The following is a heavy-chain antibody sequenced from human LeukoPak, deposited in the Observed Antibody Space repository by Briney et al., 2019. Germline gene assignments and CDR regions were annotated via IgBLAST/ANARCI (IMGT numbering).Heavy chain of an antibody. CDR2: IFYSGSS. V-gene: IGHV4-59*01. CDR3: AGRAARFFDY. CDR1: GDSLNSYY. Sequence: SETLSLTCTVSGDSLNSYYWSWIRQPPGVGLQGTGYIFYSGSSNYNASLRSRVAISVDTSKNQFSLKLTSVTAADTAVYYCAGRAARFFDYWGQGILVTVSS. J-gene: IGHJ4*02. D-gene: IGHD6-25*01.